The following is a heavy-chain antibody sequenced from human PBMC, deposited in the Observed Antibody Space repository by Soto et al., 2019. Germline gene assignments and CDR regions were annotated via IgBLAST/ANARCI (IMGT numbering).Heavy chain of an antibody. CDR2: ISAEDGET. D-gene: IGHD3-3*01. J-gene: IGHJ4*02. V-gene: IGHV1-24*01. Sequence: WARQSHGKGLEWMGCISAEDGETIYAQKFQGRVTMTEDTSTDTAYMELSSLRSEDTAVYYCATVLPIFGVVTNLDYWGQGTLVTVSS. CDR3: ATVLPIFGVVTNLDY.